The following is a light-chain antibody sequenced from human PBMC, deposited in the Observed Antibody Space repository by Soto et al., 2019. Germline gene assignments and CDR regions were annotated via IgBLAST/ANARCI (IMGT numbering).Light chain of an antibody. J-gene: IGLJ1*01. Sequence: SYELTQPPSVSVAPGQTASITCGGNSIGSKSVHWYQHQPGQAPVLVVYDDRDRPSGIPERFSGSKSGKTATLTISRVEAGGEADYYCQVWDDISDHYVFGTGTKLTVL. CDR3: QVWDDISDHYV. CDR2: DDR. CDR1: SIGSKS. V-gene: IGLV3-21*02.